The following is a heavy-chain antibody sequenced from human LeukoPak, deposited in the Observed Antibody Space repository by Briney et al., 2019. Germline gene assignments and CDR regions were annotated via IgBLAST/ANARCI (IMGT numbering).Heavy chain of an antibody. CDR3: AATTIGWFDP. CDR2: IYTSGTT. J-gene: IGHJ5*02. V-gene: IGHV4-4*07. CDR1: GGSISSYY. Sequence: SETLSLTCTVSGGSISSYYWSWIRQPAGKSLEWIGRIYTSGTTNYNPSLKSRVTMSVDTSKNQFTLRLSSVTAADTAMYYCAATTIGWFDPWGQGTLVTVSS. D-gene: IGHD1-26*01.